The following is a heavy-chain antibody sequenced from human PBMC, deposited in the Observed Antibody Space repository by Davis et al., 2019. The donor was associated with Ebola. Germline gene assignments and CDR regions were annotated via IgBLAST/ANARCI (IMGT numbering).Heavy chain of an antibody. V-gene: IGHV3-74*01. CDR1: GFTFSSYA. CDR2: INSDGSST. CDR3: ARDSGCTGGVCYVFDY. D-gene: IGHD2-8*02. Sequence: GESLKISCAASGFTFSSYAMSWVRQAPGKGLVWVSRINSDGSSTSYADSVKGRFTISRDNAKNTLYLQMNSLRAEDTAVYYCARDSGCTGGVCYVFDYWGQGTLVTVSS. J-gene: IGHJ4*02.